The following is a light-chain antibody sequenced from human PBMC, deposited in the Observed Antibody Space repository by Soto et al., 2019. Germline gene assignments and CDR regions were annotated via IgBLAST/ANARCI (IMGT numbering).Light chain of an antibody. CDR1: SSDVGGYNY. CDR2: DVS. J-gene: IGLJ1*01. V-gene: IGLV2-11*01. CDR3: CSYAGSYTLYV. Sequence: VLTQPRSVSGSPGQSVTISCTGTSSDVGGYNYVSWYQQHPGKAPKLMIYDVSNRPSGVPDRFSGSKSGNTASLTISGLQAEDEDDYYCCSYAGSYTLYVFGTGTKVTVL.